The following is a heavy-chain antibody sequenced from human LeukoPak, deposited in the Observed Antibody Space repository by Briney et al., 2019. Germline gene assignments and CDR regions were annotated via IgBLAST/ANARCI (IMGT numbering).Heavy chain of an antibody. CDR1: AYTFTDYY. CDR2: INPYRGGT. CDR3: ARDASASGWYYFDY. Sequence: ASVKVSCKASAYTFTDYYMHWVRQAPGQGLEWMGWINPYRGGTDSAQKFQGRVTMTRDTSINTAYMELSRLRSDDTAVYYCARDASASGWYYFDYWGQGTLVTASS. D-gene: IGHD6-19*01. J-gene: IGHJ4*02. V-gene: IGHV1-2*02.